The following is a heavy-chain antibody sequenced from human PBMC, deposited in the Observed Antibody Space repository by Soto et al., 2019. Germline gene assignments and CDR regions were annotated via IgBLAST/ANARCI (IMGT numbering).Heavy chain of an antibody. D-gene: IGHD3-3*01. V-gene: IGHV3-48*02. J-gene: IGHJ4*02. CDR3: ASPYYDFWSGYLGFDY. CDR1: GFTFSSYS. Sequence: EVQLVESGGGLVQPGGSLRLSCAASGFTFSSYSMNWVRQAPGKGLEWVSYISSSSSTIYYADSVKGRFTISRDNAKNSLYLQMNSLRDEDTDVYYCASPYYDFWSGYLGFDYWGQGTLVTVCS. CDR2: ISSSSSTI.